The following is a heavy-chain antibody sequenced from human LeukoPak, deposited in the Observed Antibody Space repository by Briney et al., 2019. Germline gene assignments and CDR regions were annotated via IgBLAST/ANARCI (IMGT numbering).Heavy chain of an antibody. CDR2: IYYSGST. V-gene: IGHV4-59*01. CDR1: GGSISSCY. Sequence: SETLSLTCTVSGGSISSCYWSWIRQPPGKGLEWIGYIYYSGSTNYNPSLKSRVTISVDTSKNQFSLKLSSVTAADTAVYYCASQPRYCSGGSCSDAFDIWGQGTMVTVSS. J-gene: IGHJ3*02. CDR3: ASQPRYCSGGSCSDAFDI. D-gene: IGHD2-15*01.